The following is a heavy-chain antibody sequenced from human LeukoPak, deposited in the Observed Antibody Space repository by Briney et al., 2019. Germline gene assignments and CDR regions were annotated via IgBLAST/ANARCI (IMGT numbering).Heavy chain of an antibody. CDR3: ARAPTPYYYDSSGYGAFDI. Sequence: PGGSLRLSCVVSGFNFDNFAMHWVRQPLGKGLEWVAVIWYDGSNKYYADSVKGRFTISRDNSKNTLYLQMNSLRAEDTAVYYCARAPTPYYYDSSGYGAFDIWGQGTMVTVSS. J-gene: IGHJ3*02. CDR2: IWYDGSNK. D-gene: IGHD3-22*01. V-gene: IGHV3-33*08. CDR1: GFNFDNFA.